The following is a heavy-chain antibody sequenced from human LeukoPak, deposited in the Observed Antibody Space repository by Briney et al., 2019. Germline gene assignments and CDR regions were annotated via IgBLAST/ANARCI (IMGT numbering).Heavy chain of an antibody. V-gene: IGHV1-2*02. CDR1: GYTFTGYY. D-gene: IGHD2-2*01. CDR3: ARDREDIVVVPAAHYYYMDV. CDR2: INPNSGGT. J-gene: IGHJ6*03. Sequence: ASVKVSCKASGYTFTGYYMHWVRQAPGQGLEWMGWINPNSGGTNYAQKFQGRVTMTRDTSISTAYMELSRLRSDDTAVYYCARDREDIVVVPAAHYYYMDVWGKGTTVTISS.